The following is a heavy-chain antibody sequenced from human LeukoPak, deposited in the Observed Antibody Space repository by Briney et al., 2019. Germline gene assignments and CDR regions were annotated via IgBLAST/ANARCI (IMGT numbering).Heavy chain of an antibody. V-gene: IGHV3-33*01. Sequence: PGGSLRLSCAASGFTFSSYGMHWVRQAPGKGLEWVAVIWYDGSNKYYADSVKGRFTISRDNSKNTLYLQMNSLRAEDTAVYYCARDAPGPHGPVAGHNWFDPWGQGTLVTVSS. D-gene: IGHD6-19*01. CDR1: GFTFSSYG. CDR2: IWYDGSNK. J-gene: IGHJ5*02. CDR3: ARDAPGPHGPVAGHNWFDP.